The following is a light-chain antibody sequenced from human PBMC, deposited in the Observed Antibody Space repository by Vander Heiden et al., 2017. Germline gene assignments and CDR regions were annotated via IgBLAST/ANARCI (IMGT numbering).Light chain of an antibody. V-gene: IGLV1-51*01. CDR3: ATWDSSLTTGV. J-gene: IGLJ1*01. CDR1: NSNIGNNY. Sequence: QSVLTQPPSVSAAPGQKVTISCSGNNSNIGNNYVSWYQQLPGTAPKLLIYDNNKRPSVIPDRFSGSKSGTSATLGSTGLQSGDEADYYCATWDSSLTTGVFGAGTKVSGL. CDR2: DNN.